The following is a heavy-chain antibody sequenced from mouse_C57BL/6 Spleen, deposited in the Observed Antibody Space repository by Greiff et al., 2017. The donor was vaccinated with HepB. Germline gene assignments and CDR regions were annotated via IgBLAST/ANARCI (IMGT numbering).Heavy chain of an antibody. Sequence: EVMLVESGGGLVKPGGSLKLSCAASGFTFSDYGMHWVRQAPEKGLEWVAYISSGSSTIYYADTVKGRFTISRDNAKNTLFLQMTSLRSEDTAMYYCARLMVINWDGDYWGQGTTLTVSS. J-gene: IGHJ2*01. CDR2: ISSGSSTI. V-gene: IGHV5-17*01. CDR3: ARLMVINWDGDY. D-gene: IGHD4-1*02. CDR1: GFTFSDYG.